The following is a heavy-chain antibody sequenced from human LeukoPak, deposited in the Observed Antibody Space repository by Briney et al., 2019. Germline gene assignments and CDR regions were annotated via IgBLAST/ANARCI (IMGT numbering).Heavy chain of an antibody. D-gene: IGHD3-22*01. V-gene: IGHV1-24*01. J-gene: IGHJ5*02. CDR2: FDPEDGET. CDR1: GYTLTELS. CDR3: ARDLRNYDSSGEFDP. Sequence: ASVKVSCKVSGYTLTELSMHWVRQAPGKGLEWMGGFDPEDGETIYAQKFQGRVTITADESTSTAYMELSSLRSEDTAVYYCARDLRNYDSSGEFDPWGQGTLVTVSS.